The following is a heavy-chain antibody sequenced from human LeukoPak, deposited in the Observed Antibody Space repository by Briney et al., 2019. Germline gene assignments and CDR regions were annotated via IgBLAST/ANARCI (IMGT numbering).Heavy chain of an antibody. D-gene: IGHD1-26*01. CDR3: ARAPISGPDAFDI. Sequence: PGRSLRLSCAASGFTFSSYGMHWVRQAPGKGLEWVAVISYDGSNKYYADSVKGRFTISRDNSRNTLYLQMNSLRAEDTAVYYCARAPISGPDAFDIWGQGTMVTVSS. J-gene: IGHJ3*02. CDR1: GFTFSSYG. V-gene: IGHV3-30*03. CDR2: ISYDGSNK.